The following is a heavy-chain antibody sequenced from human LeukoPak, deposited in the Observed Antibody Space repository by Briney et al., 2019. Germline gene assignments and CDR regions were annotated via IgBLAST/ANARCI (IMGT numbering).Heavy chain of an antibody. D-gene: IGHD2-2*01. CDR2: INGDGSST. CDR3: ARDLVVTSAY. Sequence: SGGSLRLSCAASGFTLSSYWMHWVRQAPGKGLVWVSRINGDGSSTTYADSAKGRFTISRDNAKNTLYLQMNGLRAEDTAVYYCARDLVVTSAYWGQGTLVTVSS. CDR1: GFTLSSYW. J-gene: IGHJ4*02. V-gene: IGHV3-74*01.